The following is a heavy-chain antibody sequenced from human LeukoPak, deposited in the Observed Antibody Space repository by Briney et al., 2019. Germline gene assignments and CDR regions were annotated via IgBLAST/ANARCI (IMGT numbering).Heavy chain of an antibody. D-gene: IGHD3-16*02. CDR3: AREYDDYVWGSYRFDP. CDR2: ISGSGGST. CDR1: GFTFSSYA. Sequence: GGSLRLSCAASGFTFSSYAMSWVRQAPGKGLEWVSAISGSGGSTYYADSVKGRFTISRDNSKNTLYLQMNSLRAEDTAVYYCAREYDDYVWGSYRFDPWGQGTLVTVSS. J-gene: IGHJ5*02. V-gene: IGHV3-23*01.